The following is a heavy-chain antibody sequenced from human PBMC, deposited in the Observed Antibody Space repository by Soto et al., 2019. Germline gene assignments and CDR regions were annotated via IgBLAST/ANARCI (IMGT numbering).Heavy chain of an antibody. CDR3: AREGRYVGLDY. CDR1: GFTVSTYW. J-gene: IGHJ4*02. Sequence: EVQLVESGGGLVQSGGSLRLSCAASGFTVSTYWMHRVRQAPGKGLMWVSRIKYDGSNAGYADSVKGRFTISRDNAKNTLYLQMTSLRAEDTAVYYCAREGRYVGLDYWGQGTLVTVSS. CDR2: IKYDGSNA. D-gene: IGHD5-12*01. V-gene: IGHV3-74*01.